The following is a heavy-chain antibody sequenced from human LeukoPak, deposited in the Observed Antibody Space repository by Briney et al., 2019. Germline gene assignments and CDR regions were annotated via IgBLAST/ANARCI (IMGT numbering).Heavy chain of an antibody. D-gene: IGHD3-10*01. Sequence: GGSLRLSCAASGFTFSSYSMNWVRQAPGKGLEWVSSISSSSSYIYYADSVEGRFTISRDNAKNSLYLQMNSLRAEDTAVYYCARGKYYYGSGMLRGVPFDPWGQGILVTVSS. CDR3: ARGKYYYGSGMLRGVPFDP. V-gene: IGHV3-21*01. CDR1: GFTFSSYS. CDR2: ISSSSSYI. J-gene: IGHJ5*02.